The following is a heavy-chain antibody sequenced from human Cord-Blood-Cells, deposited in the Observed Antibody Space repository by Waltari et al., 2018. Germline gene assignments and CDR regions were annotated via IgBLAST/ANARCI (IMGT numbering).Heavy chain of an antibody. Sequence: VQLVQSGAEVKKPGASVKVSCKVYGYPLTELSMHWVRQAPGKGLEWMGGFDPEDGETIYAQKFQGRVTMTEDTSTDTAYMELSSLRSEDTAVYYCATEQRYCSSTSCYGWFDPWGQGTLVTVSS. J-gene: IGHJ5*02. CDR1: GYPLTELS. CDR2: FDPEDGET. CDR3: ATEQRYCSSTSCYGWFDP. D-gene: IGHD2-2*01. V-gene: IGHV1-24*01.